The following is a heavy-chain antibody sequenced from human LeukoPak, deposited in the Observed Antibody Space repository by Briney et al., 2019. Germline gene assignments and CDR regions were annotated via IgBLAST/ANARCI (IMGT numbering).Heavy chain of an antibody. J-gene: IGHJ4*02. CDR2: TSWADDK. V-gene: IGHV2-5*02. Sequence: SGPTLVEXTQTLTLTCTFSGFSLSTSGAGVGWIRQPPGTALEWLALTSWADDKRYSSSLKSRLTITKDTSKNHVVLTMTNMDPVDTATYYCARLPVDYYDSSGYYSCFDYWGQGTLVTVSS. CDR3: ARLPVDYYDSSGYYSCFDY. D-gene: IGHD3-22*01. CDR1: GFSLSTSGAG.